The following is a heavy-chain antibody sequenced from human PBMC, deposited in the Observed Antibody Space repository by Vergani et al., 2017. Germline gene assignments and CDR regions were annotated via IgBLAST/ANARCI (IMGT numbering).Heavy chain of an antibody. J-gene: IGHJ4*02. CDR3: VKDHPVFDE. Sequence: QGQLVESGGGIVQPGRSLTLSCVASRSTFKTYGMHWVRQAPGKGLEWVAFIQKDGIDKFYADSVRGRFTISRDISKNTLYLEMNSLSAEDTALYHCVKDHPVFDEWGRGTLVSVS. V-gene: IGHV3-30*02. CDR2: IQKDGIDK. CDR1: RSTFKTYG.